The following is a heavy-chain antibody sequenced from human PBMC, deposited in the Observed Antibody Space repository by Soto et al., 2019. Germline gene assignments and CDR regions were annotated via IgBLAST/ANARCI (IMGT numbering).Heavy chain of an antibody. D-gene: IGHD6-19*01. J-gene: IGHJ4*02. V-gene: IGHV4-4*02. CDR1: VASSNILNA. CDR2: VHHSGTS. Sequence: QLHRKHRGPGLLNLWGTLSLTSPAFVASSNILNAGIGFRHPPEKGLEWIGEVHHSGTSNYSPSLKTRLTLSVDKSNNEVSMNLRSVTAADTAIYYCGRANTSGSPIDSWGQGILVTVSS. CDR3: GRANTSGSPIDS.